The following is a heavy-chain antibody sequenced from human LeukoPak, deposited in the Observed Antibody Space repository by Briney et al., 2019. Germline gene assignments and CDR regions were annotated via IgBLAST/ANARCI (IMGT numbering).Heavy chain of an antibody. V-gene: IGHV4-59*01. CDR3: ARENSSGYYNAFDI. J-gene: IGHJ3*02. Sequence: SETLSLTCTVSGGSISSYYWSWIRQPPGKGLEWIGYIYYSGSTNYNPSHKSRVTISVDASKNQFSLKLSSVTAADTAVYYCARENSSGYYNAFDIWGQGTMVTVSS. CDR2: IYYSGST. D-gene: IGHD3-22*01. CDR1: GGSISSYY.